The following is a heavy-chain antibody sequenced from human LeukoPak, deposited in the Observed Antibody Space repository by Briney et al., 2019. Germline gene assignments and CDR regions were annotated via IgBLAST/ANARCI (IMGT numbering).Heavy chain of an antibody. V-gene: IGHV3-23*01. CDR3: ARAGEGQWLGTFDY. CDR2: ISGSGGST. Sequence: GGSLRLSCAASGFTFSSYGMSWVRQAPGKGLEWVSAISGSGGSTYYADSVKGRFTISRDNAKNSLYLQMNSLRAEDTAVYYCARAGEGQWLGTFDYWGQGTLVTVSS. J-gene: IGHJ4*02. CDR1: GFTFSSYG. D-gene: IGHD6-19*01.